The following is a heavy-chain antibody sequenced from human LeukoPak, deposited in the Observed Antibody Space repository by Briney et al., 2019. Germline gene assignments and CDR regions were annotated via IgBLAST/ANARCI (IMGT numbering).Heavy chain of an antibody. CDR1: GGSISGYY. J-gene: IGHJ4*02. V-gene: IGHV4-59*08. Sequence: NPSETLSLTCTVSGGSISGYYWSWIRQPPGKGLEWIGYIHYSGETNYNPSLSSRVTIAMDTSKNQFSLNLRSVTAADTAVYYCARVPESFGYYFDYWGQGTLVTVSS. D-gene: IGHD3-16*01. CDR3: ARVPESFGYYFDY. CDR2: IHYSGET.